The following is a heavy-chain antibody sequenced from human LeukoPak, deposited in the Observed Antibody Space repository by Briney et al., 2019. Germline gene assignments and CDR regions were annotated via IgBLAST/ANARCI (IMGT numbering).Heavy chain of an antibody. J-gene: IGHJ4*02. D-gene: IGHD1-26*01. CDR2: SSWNSGII. CDR3: AKDTGILGARKGIDY. Sequence: GRSLRLSCAASGFTFCYYAMHWVRQAPGKGLERVSGSSWNSGIIGYAESVKGRFTSYRDNAKNSMYLKMNSPRDADTALYYCAKDTGILGARKGIDYWGQGTLVTVSS. CDR1: GFTFCYYA. V-gene: IGHV3-9*01.